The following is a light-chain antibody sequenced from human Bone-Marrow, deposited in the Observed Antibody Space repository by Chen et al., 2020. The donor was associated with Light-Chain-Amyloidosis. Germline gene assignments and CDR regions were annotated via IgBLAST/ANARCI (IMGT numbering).Light chain of an antibody. CDR1: STDVGGYNY. V-gene: IGLV2-14*03. CDR2: DVS. J-gene: IGLJ1*01. Sequence: QSALTQPASVSGSPGQTIPISCTGTSTDVGGYNYVSWYQQHPGKAPKLMIYDVSTRPSGVSSRFSGSKSGNAGSRTISGLQADDGADYYCSAYTASSIYVFGAATAVTVL. CDR3: SAYTASSIYV.